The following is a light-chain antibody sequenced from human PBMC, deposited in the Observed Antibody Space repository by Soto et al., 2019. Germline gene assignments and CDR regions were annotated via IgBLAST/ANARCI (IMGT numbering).Light chain of an antibody. CDR2: DVS. CDR3: CSYAGSYTVV. CDR1: SSDVGGYNY. J-gene: IGLJ2*01. Sequence: QSALTQPRSVSGSPGQSVTISCTGTSSDVGGYNYVSWYQQHPGKAPKLMIYDVSNRPSGVPDRFSGSKSGNTASLTISGRQAEDEADYYCCSYAGSYTVVFGGGTKLTVL. V-gene: IGLV2-11*01.